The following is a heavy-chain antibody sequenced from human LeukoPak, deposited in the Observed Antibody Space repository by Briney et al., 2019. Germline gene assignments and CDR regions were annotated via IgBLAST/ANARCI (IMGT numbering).Heavy chain of an antibody. Sequence: GASVKVSCKASGYTFTGYYMHWVRQAPGQGLEWMGWINPNSGGTNYAQKFQGRVTMTRDTSISTAYMELSRLRSDDTAVYYCARIDGSGSYYGPYNWFDPWGQGTLVTVSS. CDR1: GYTFTGYY. J-gene: IGHJ5*02. CDR2: INPNSGGT. CDR3: ARIDGSGSYYGPYNWFDP. D-gene: IGHD3-10*01. V-gene: IGHV1-2*02.